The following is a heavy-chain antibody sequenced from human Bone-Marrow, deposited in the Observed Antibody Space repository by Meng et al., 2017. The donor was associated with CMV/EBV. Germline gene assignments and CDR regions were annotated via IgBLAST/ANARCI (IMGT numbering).Heavy chain of an antibody. CDR3: ARGRSPQRSTKIVGATRYFQH. V-gene: IGHV1-8*01. CDR2: MNPNSGNT. Sequence: ASVKVSCKASGYTFTSYDINWVRQATGQGLEWMGWMNPNSGNTGYAQKFQGRVTMTRNTSISTAYMELSSLRSEDTAVYYCARGRSPQRSTKIVGATRYFQHWGQGNLVTVSS. J-gene: IGHJ1*01. D-gene: IGHD1-26*01. CDR1: GYTFTSYD.